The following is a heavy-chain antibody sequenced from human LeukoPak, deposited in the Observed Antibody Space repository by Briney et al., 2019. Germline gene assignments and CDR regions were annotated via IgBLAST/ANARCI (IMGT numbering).Heavy chain of an antibody. V-gene: IGHV4-4*07. J-gene: IGHJ6*03. CDR3: ARVKGHCSSTSRYSYYYYMDV. Sequence: KPSETLSLTCTVSGGSISSYYWSWIRQPAGKGLEWSGRIYTSGSTNYNPSLKSRVTMSVDTSKNQFSLKLSSVTAADTAVYYCARVKGHCSSTSRYSYYYYMDVWGKGTTVTVSS. D-gene: IGHD2-2*02. CDR1: GGSISSYY. CDR2: IYTSGST.